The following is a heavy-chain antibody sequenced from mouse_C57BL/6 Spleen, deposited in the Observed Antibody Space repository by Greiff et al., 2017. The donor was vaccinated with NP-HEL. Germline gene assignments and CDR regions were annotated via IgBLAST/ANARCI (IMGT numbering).Heavy chain of an antibody. CDR1: GYSITSGYY. Sequence: EVKLMESGPGLVKPSQSLSLTCSVTGYSITSGYYWNWIRQFPGNKLEWMGYISYDGSNNYNPSLKNRISITRDTSKNQFFLKLNSVTTEDTATYYCARDYYGYDEDWFAYWGQGTLVTVSA. CDR3: ARDYYGYDEDWFAY. V-gene: IGHV3-6*01. D-gene: IGHD2-2*01. J-gene: IGHJ3*01. CDR2: ISYDGSN.